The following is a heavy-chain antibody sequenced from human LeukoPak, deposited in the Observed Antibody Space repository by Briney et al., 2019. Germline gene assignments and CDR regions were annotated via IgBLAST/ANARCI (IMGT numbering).Heavy chain of an antibody. D-gene: IGHD3-22*01. CDR1: GYTLTELS. CDR2: FDPEDGET. CDR3: AREGIHDSSGYYLYYFDY. Sequence: ASVKVSCKVSGYTLTELSMHWVRQAPGKGPEWMGGFDPEDGETIYAQKFQGRVTMTEDTSTDTAYMELSSLRSEDTAVYYCAREGIHDSSGYYLYYFDYWGQGTLVTVSS. J-gene: IGHJ4*02. V-gene: IGHV1-24*01.